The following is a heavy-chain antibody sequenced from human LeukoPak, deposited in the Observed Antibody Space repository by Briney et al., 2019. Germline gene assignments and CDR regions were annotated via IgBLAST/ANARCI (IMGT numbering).Heavy chain of an antibody. CDR1: GFTFKLYW. CDR2: INDDGSDT. CDR3: ARGWWFGELLNYYYGMDV. D-gene: IGHD3-10*01. J-gene: IGHJ6*02. Sequence: GGSLRLSCAASGFTFKLYWMHWVRQVPGKRPVWVSRINDDGSDTIYADSVKGRFTISRDNSKNTLYLQMNSLRAEDTAVYYCARGWWFGELLNYYYGMDVWGQGTTVTVSS. V-gene: IGHV3-74*01.